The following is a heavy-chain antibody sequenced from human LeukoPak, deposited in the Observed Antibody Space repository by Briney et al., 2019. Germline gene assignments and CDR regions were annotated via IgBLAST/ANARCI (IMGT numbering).Heavy chain of an antibody. CDR3: ARDFDIMTGYPVFDY. CDR2: MSHDGSNE. J-gene: IGHJ4*02. CDR1: GFTFSDHV. Sequence: GKSLRFSCAASGFTFSDHVIYCVRQAPGKGLEWVAVMSHDGSNEEYADSVKGRFTISRDNSKKTLYLQMNSLRPDDTAMYYCARDFDIMTGYPVFDYWGQGTLVTASS. V-gene: IGHV3-30*04. D-gene: IGHD3-9*01.